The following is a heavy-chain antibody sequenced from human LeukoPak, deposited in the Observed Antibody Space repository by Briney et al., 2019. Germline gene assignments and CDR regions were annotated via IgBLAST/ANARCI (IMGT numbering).Heavy chain of an antibody. J-gene: IGHJ5*02. CDR3: ARGHGDYVLDWFDP. CDR2: ISAYNGNT. CDR1: GYTYTSHG. D-gene: IGHD4-17*01. Sequence: ASVKVSCKASGYTYTSHGISWVRQAPGQGLEWMGWISAYNGNTNYAQKLQGRVTMTTDTSTSTAYMELRSLRSDDTAVYYCARGHGDYVLDWFDPWGQGTLVTVSS. V-gene: IGHV1-18*01.